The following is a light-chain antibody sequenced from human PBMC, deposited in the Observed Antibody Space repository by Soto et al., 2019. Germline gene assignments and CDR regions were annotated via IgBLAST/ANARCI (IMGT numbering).Light chain of an antibody. J-gene: IGKJ4*01. CDR1: QSVXXX. CDR2: GAS. V-gene: IGKV3-15*01. CDR3: QQYNNWPLT. Sequence: EVVMTQSPATLSVSPGERATLSCRASQSVXXXXAWYQQKPGQAPRLLIYGASTRATGIPDRFSASGSGTEFALTISSLQSGDFAVYYCQQYNNWPLTFGGGTKVEIK.